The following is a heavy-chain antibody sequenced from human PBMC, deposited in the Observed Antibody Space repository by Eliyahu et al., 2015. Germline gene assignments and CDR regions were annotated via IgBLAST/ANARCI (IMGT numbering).Heavy chain of an antibody. Sequence: QVQLQQWGTGLLKPSETLSLTCAVYGGSFSGYYWSWIRQPPGKGLEWIGEINHSGSTNYNPSLKSRVTISVDTSKNQFSLKLSSVTAADTAVYYCARAGPYIVVVPAAMGPYNWFDPWGQGTLVTVSS. J-gene: IGHJ5*02. D-gene: IGHD2-2*01. CDR3: ARAGPYIVVVPAAMGPYNWFDP. CDR2: INHSGST. V-gene: IGHV4-34*01. CDR1: GGSFSGYY.